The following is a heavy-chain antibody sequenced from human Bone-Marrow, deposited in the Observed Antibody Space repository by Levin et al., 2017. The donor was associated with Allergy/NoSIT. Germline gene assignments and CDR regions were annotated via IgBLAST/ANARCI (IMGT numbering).Heavy chain of an antibody. CDR1: GYFFTGYY. V-gene: IGHV1-2*02. J-gene: IGHJ4*02. D-gene: IGHD3-10*01. CDR3: ARDRSGSYTYFDY. CDR2: INPNSGGT. Sequence: GASVKVSCKASGYFFTGYYIQWVRQAPGQGLEWLGWINPNSGGTDHAQKFQGRVTMTRDTSTKTVYMELSRLTADDTAVYYCARDRSGSYTYFDYWSQGTLVTVSS.